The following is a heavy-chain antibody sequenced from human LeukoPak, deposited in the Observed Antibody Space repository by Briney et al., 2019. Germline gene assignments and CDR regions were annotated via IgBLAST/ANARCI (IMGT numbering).Heavy chain of an antibody. CDR2: VHYNGST. CDR1: GGSVRSSSYY. D-gene: IGHD3-10*01. J-gene: IGHJ4*02. CDR3: ARDRGVPRPYYFDQ. Sequence: PSETLSLTCTVSGGSVRSSSYYRGCTRQPPGKGLEWIGSVHYNGSTCYNPSLGGRVIMSIDTSKNQFSLKLTSVTAADTAMYYCARDRGVPRPYYFDQWGQGTLVTVSS. V-gene: IGHV4-39*07.